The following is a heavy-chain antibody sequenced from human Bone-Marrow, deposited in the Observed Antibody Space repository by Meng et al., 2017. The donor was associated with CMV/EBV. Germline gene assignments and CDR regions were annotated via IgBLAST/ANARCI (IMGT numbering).Heavy chain of an antibody. CDR1: GYTFTTYY. CDR3: ARTPVLMGNWFDP. D-gene: IGHD2-8*01. Sequence: ASVKVSCKASGYTFTTYYMHWVRQAPGQGLGWMGLINPSGISTSYAQKFQGRVTMTRDTSTSTVYMELSSLRSEDTAVYYCARTPVLMGNWFDPWGQGTLVTVSS. J-gene: IGHJ5*02. V-gene: IGHV1-46*01. CDR2: INPSGIST.